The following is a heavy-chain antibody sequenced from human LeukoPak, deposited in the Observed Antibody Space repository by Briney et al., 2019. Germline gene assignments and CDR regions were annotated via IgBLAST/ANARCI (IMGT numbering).Heavy chain of an antibody. CDR3: AADPYSSPTYYYYVMDV. J-gene: IGHJ6*02. D-gene: IGHD6-13*01. CDR1: XFTFTXSA. Sequence: SGTVSXKXXXFTFTXSAMEWVRQARGEGIEWIGWIIVGSGTTNYAQKSQESVTITRDLSTSPAYMELSSLSSEDTAVYSCAADPYSSPTYYYYVMDVWGQGTTVTVSS. V-gene: IGHV1-58*02. CDR2: IIVGSGTT.